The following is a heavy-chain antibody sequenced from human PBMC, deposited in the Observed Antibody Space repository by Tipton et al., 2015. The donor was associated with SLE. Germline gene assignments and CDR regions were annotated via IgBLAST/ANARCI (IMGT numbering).Heavy chain of an antibody. CDR1: GYSISSDYY. D-gene: IGHD2-15*01. V-gene: IGHV4-38-2*02. CDR2: IYHGGTT. Sequence: TLSLTCAVSGYSISSDYYWGWIRQPPGKGLEWIGTIYHGGTTYYNPSLKSRLVISLDTSKNHFSMRLSSVTAADTAAYYCARDGRGYCDNSGCSEYHWFDPWGQGTLVTVSS. J-gene: IGHJ5*02. CDR3: ARDGRGYCDNSGCSEYHWFDP.